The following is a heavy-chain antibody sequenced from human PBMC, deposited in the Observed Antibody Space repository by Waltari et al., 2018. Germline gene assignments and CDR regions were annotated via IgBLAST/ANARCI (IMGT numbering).Heavy chain of an antibody. CDR2: INPNTGDT. V-gene: IGHV1-2*06. D-gene: IGHD3-16*01. J-gene: IGHJ4*02. Sequence: QVQLVQSGAEVKQPGASVRVSSKASGSPLHGYYTHWVRQAPGQGLEWMGRINPNTGDTKFAQNFRVRVTMTRDTSISTAYMELSGLRSDDTAMYFCARREHFGDSLDYWGQGTLVAVSS. CDR3: ARREHFGDSLDY. CDR1: GSPLHGYY.